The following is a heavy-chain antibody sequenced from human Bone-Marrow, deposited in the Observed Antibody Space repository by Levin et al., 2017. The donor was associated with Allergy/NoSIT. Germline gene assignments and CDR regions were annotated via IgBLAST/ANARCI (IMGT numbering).Heavy chain of an antibody. D-gene: IGHD3-16*01. CDR3: ARQGEGGRAFDY. CDR2: IYSGGST. CDR1: GFTVSSNY. V-gene: IGHV3-53*01. Sequence: GESLKISCAASGFTVSSNYMSWVRQAQGKGLEWVSIIYSGGSTYYADSVKGRFTISRDNSKNTLYLQMNSLRAEDTAVYYCARQGEGGRAFDYWGQGTLVTVSS. J-gene: IGHJ4*02.